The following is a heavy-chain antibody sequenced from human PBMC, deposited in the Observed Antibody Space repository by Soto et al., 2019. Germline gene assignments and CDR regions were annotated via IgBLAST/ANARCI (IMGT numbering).Heavy chain of an antibody. D-gene: IGHD3-3*01. CDR3: ARRDTSGFLRYFDN. V-gene: IGHV1-69*06. J-gene: IGHJ4*03. CDR2: IVPNVGTV. Sequence: QMQLVQSGDEVKKPGSSVKVSCKASGGTLSSFINYPINWVRQAPGQGLEWMGGIVPNVGTVNYAQKFQGRVTITADKSTGTAYMEVSSLRSEDTALYYCARRDTSGFLRYFDNWGHGTLVTVSS. CDR1: GGTLSSFINYP.